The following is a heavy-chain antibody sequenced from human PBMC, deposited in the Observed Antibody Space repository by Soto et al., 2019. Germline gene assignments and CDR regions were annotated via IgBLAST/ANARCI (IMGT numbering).Heavy chain of an antibody. CDR1: GYGLTSYA. CDR3: ARGDDFWSGYSDY. J-gene: IGHJ4*02. Sequence: ASAKASCKDRGYGLTSYAMHWVRQAPGQRLEWMGWINAGNGNTKYSQKFQGRVTITRDTSASTAYMELSSLRSEDTAVYYCARGDDFWSGYSDYWGQGTLVTVSS. D-gene: IGHD3-3*01. V-gene: IGHV1-3*01. CDR2: INAGNGNT.